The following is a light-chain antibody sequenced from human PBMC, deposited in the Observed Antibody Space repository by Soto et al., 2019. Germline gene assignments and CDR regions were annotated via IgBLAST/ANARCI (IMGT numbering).Light chain of an antibody. Sequence: EIVLVQSPGTLSLSPGERATLSCRASQSVTNNYLAWYQQKPGQAPRLLIYGASSRETGVLDRFSGSGSGTEFTITITRLEPEDFAVYYCQQYGVSPLMYTFGQGTKVGVK. CDR2: GAS. CDR1: QSVTNNY. CDR3: QQYGVSPLMYT. V-gene: IGKV3-20*01. J-gene: IGKJ2*01.